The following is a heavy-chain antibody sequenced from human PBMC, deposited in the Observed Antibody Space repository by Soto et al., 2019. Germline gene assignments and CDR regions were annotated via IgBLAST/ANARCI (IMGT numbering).Heavy chain of an antibody. Sequence: QVQLQESGPGLVKPSGTLSLTCAVSGDSISSPKWWTWLRQPPGKGLEWIGDLLHGGTTNYNPSLKRRVTLSVDTPQNQFSLNLTSVTAADTAIYYCAYSTGWYRHDVWGQGTSVTVAS. J-gene: IGHJ3*01. CDR3: AYSTGWYRHDV. V-gene: IGHV4-4*02. CDR2: LLHGGTT. D-gene: IGHD6-19*01. CDR1: GDSISSPKW.